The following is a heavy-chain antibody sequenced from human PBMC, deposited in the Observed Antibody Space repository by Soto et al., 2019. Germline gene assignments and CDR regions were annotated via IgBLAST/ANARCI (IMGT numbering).Heavy chain of an antibody. CDR1: GYTFTSYY. CDR2: INPSGGST. CDR3: ARDFTQDYDFWSGYYNYYYYGMDV. D-gene: IGHD3-3*01. J-gene: IGHJ6*02. Sequence: VASVKVSCKASGYTFTSYYMHWVRQAPGQGLEWMGIINPSGGSTSYAQKFQGRVTMTRDTSTSTVYMELSSLRSEDTAVYYCARDFTQDYDFWSGYYNYYYYGMDVWGQGTTVTVSS. V-gene: IGHV1-46*01.